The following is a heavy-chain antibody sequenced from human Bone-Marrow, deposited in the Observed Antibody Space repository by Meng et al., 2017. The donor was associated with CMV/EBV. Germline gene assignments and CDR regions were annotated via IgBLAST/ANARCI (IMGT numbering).Heavy chain of an antibody. CDR2: INPNSGGT. D-gene: IGHD3-3*01. J-gene: IGHJ4*02. CDR1: GGTFTGYY. V-gene: IGHV1-2*02. Sequence: ASVKVSCKASGGTFTGYYMHWVRQAPGQGLEWMGWINPNSGGTNYAQKFQGRVTMTRDTSISTAYMELSRLRSDDTAVYYCARVAVLRFLEWLLSPFDYWAQGTLVTVSS. CDR3: ARVAVLRFLEWLLSPFDY.